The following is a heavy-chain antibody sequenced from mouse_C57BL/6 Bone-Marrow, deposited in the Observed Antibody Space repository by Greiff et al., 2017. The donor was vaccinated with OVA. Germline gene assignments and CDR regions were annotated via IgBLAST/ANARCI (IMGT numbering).Heavy chain of an antibody. D-gene: IGHD1-1*01. CDR3: TRKFITAVVARCFDV. J-gene: IGHJ1*03. Sequence: VQLQQSGAELVRPGASVTLSCKASGYTFTDYEMHWVKQTPVHGLEWIGAIDPETGGTAYNQKFKGKAILTADKSSSTAYMELRSLTSEDSADYYCTRKFITAVVARCFDVWGKGTTVTVSS. CDR2: IDPETGGT. CDR1: GYTFTDYE. V-gene: IGHV1-15*01.